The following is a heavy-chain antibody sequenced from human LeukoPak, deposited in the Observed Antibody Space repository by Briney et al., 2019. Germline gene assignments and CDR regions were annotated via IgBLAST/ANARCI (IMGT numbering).Heavy chain of an antibody. CDR1: GFTFSSYS. D-gene: IGHD5-24*01. Sequence: PGGSLRLSCTASGFTFSSYSMSWVRQGPGTGLEWVSAISGGGDTTFYADSVKGRFTISRDNSKKTLYLQVNSLRAEDTAVYFSAKEPATERITGVHPWGQGTLVTVSS. J-gene: IGHJ5*02. CDR2: ISGGGDTT. V-gene: IGHV3-23*01. CDR3: AKEPATERITGVHP.